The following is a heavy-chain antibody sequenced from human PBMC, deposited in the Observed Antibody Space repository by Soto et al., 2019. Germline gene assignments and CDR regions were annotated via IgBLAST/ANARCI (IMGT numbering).Heavy chain of an antibody. Sequence: QVQLVESGGGVVQPGRSLRLSCAASGFTFSSYGMHWVRQAPGKGLEWVAIISYDGINKYYANSVKGRFTISRDNSKNTLYLPMNLLKAADTAVYYCGKYMYHWNDGFFDYSGQVTLVTVSS. V-gene: IGHV3-30*18. CDR3: GKYMYHWNDGFFDY. D-gene: IGHD1-1*01. J-gene: IGHJ4*02. CDR1: GFTFSSYG. CDR2: ISYDGINK.